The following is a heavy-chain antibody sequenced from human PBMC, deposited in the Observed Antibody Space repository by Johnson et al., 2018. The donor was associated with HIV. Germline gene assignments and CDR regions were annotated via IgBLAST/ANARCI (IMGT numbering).Heavy chain of an antibody. J-gene: IGHJ3*02. CDR3: AKSPAKDHGGNSGAFDI. Sequence: VQLVESGGGLIQPGGSLRLSCAASGFTFDDYGMSWVRQAPGKGLEWVSGINWNGGSTGYADSVKGRFTISRDNARNSLYLQMNSLRAEDTAVYYCAKSPAKDHGGNSGAFDIWGQGTLVTVSS. CDR1: GFTFDDYG. D-gene: IGHD4-23*01. CDR2: INWNGGST. V-gene: IGHV3-20*04.